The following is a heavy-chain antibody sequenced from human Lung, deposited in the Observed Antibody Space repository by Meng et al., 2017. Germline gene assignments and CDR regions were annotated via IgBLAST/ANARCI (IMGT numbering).Heavy chain of an antibody. D-gene: IGHD4-11*01. Sequence: VQLPQWGAGLLKPSETLSLTFVVSGGSFSDYYWSWIRQPPGKGLEWIGEINHSESTNYNPSLESRATISVDTSQNNLSLKLSSVTAADSAVYYCARGPTTMAHDFDYWGQGTLVTVSS. CDR2: INHSEST. CDR3: ARGPTTMAHDFDY. J-gene: IGHJ4*02. CDR1: GGSFSDYY. V-gene: IGHV4-34*01.